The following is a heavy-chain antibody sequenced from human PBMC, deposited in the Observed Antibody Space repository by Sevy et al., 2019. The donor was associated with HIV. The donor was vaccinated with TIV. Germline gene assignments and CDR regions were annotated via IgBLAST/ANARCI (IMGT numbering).Heavy chain of an antibody. CDR3: AREGCTQPHDY. V-gene: IGHV3-23*01. CDR1: GFTFAKYS. J-gene: IGHJ4*02. CDR2: FSFGCGRI. D-gene: IGHD2-8*01. Sequence: SGSLRLSCAASGFTFAKYSMSWVRQAPGKGLERVSTFSFGCGRINYADSVKGRFTISRDDSKNTLFLQMNSLRAEDTAMNYCAREGCTQPHDYWGQGTLVNVSS.